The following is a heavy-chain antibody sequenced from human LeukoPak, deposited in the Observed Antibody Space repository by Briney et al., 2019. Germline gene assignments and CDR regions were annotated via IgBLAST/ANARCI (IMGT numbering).Heavy chain of an antibody. D-gene: IGHD3-10*01. CDR2: INHSGST. CDR1: GGSISGYY. J-gene: IGHJ6*03. V-gene: IGHV4-34*01. Sequence: SETLSLTCTVSGGSISGYYWSWIRQPPGKGLEWIGEINHSGSTNYNPSLKSRVTISVDTSKNQFSLKLSSVTAADTAVYYCARGYGSGNGFYYYYYMDVWGKGTTVTISS. CDR3: ARGYGSGNGFYYYYYMDV.